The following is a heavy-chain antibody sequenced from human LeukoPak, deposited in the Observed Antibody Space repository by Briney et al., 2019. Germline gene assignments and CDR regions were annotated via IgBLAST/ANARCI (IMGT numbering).Heavy chain of an antibody. Sequence: GASVKVSCKASGYTFTSYDINWVRQATGQGLEWMGRINPNSGGTNYAQKFQGRVTMTRDASISTAYMELTRLTSDDTAVYYCARTTLTTTHLDYWGQGTLVTVSS. J-gene: IGHJ4*02. D-gene: IGHD4-17*01. V-gene: IGHV1-2*06. CDR2: INPNSGGT. CDR1: GYTFTSYD. CDR3: ARTTLTTTHLDY.